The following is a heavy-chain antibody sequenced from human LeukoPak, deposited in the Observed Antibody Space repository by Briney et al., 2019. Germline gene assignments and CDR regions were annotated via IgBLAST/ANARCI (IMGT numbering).Heavy chain of an antibody. D-gene: IGHD5-12*01. J-gene: IGHJ4*02. Sequence: WGSLTLSCAASGFTFSSYEMNWVRQAPGKGLEWVSYISSSGSTIYHADSVKGRFTISRDNAKNSLYLQMNSLRAEDTAVYYCARERGYSGYDYFIDSPSDYWGQGTLVSVSS. CDR3: ARERGYSGYDYFIDSPSDY. V-gene: IGHV3-48*03. CDR2: ISSSGSTI. CDR1: GFTFSSYE.